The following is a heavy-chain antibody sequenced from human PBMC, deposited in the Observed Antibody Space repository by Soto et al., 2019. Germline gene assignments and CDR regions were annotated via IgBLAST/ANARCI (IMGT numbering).Heavy chain of an antibody. V-gene: IGHV5-51*01. CDR1: GYSFTSYW. D-gene: IGHD6-13*01. J-gene: IGHJ4*02. CDR3: ARGSSPVDFDS. Sequence: LGESLKISCKGSGYSFTSYWIGWVRQMPGKGLEWMGIIYPGDSDTRYSPSFQGQVSMTTDTSTSAAYLDLRSLRSDDTAVYYCARGSSPVDFDSWGQGTLVTVSS. CDR2: IYPGDSDT.